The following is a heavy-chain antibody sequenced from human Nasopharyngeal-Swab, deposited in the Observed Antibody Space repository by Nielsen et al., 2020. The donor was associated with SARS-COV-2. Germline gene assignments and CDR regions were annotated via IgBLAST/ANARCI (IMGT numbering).Heavy chain of an antibody. V-gene: IGHV3-13*01. Sequence: GGSLRLSCAASGFTFSSYDMHWVRQATGKGLEWVSAIGTAGDTYYPGSVKGRFTISRENAKNSLYLQMNSLRAGDTAVYYCARVNYDSSGGDAFDIRGQGTMVTVSS. J-gene: IGHJ3*02. CDR2: IGTAGDT. CDR1: GFTFSSYD. CDR3: ARVNYDSSGGDAFDI. D-gene: IGHD3-22*01.